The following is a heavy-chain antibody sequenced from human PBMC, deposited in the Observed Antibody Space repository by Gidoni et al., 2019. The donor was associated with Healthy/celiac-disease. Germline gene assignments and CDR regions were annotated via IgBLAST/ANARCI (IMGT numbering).Heavy chain of an antibody. CDR2: ISSSSSYI. Sequence: EVQLVESGGGLVKPGGSLRLSCAASGFTFSRYSMNWVRQAPGTGLEWVSSISSSSSYIYYADSVKGRFTISRDNAKNSLYLQMNSLRAEDTAVYYCARLEGAVAGLYYFDYWGQGTLVTVSS. CDR1: GFTFSRYS. D-gene: IGHD6-19*01. J-gene: IGHJ4*02. V-gene: IGHV3-21*01. CDR3: ARLEGAVAGLYYFDY.